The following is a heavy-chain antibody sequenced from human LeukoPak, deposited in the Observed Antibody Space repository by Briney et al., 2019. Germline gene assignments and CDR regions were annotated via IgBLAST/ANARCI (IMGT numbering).Heavy chain of an antibody. CDR2: ISSSGSTI. J-gene: IGHJ4*02. Sequence: PGGSLRLSCAASGFSFSGYEMHWVRQAPGKGLEWVSYISSSGSTIYNADSVKGRFAISRDNAKNSLYLQMNSLRAEDTAVCYCARRYSNGYDFWGQGTLVTVSS. CDR1: GFSFSGYE. D-gene: IGHD6-19*01. V-gene: IGHV3-48*03. CDR3: ARRYSNGYDF.